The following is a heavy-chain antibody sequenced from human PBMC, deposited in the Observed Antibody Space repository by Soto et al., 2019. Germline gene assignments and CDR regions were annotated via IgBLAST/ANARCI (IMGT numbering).Heavy chain of an antibody. CDR2: INHSGST. CDR3: ARDRIAAARSASYGMDV. D-gene: IGHD6-13*01. J-gene: IGHJ6*02. V-gene: IGHV4-34*01. Sequence: PSETLSLTCAVYGGSFSGYYWSWIRQPPGKGLEWIGEINHSGSTNYNPSLKSRVTISVDTSKNQFSLKLSSVTAADTAVYYCARDRIAAARSASYGMDVWGQGTTVTVSS. CDR1: GGSFSGYY.